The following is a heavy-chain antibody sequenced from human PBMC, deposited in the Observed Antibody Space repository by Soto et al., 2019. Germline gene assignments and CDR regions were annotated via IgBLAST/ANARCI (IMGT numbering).Heavy chain of an antibody. Sequence: ASVKVSCKASGYTFTGYYMHWVRQAPGQGLEWMGWINPNSGGTNYAQKFQGWVTMTRDTSISTAYMELSRLRSDDTAVYYCARVCCSSTSSFVLLSQYYFDYWGQGTLVTVSS. CDR2: INPNSGGT. CDR3: ARVCCSSTSSFVLLSQYYFDY. J-gene: IGHJ4*02. CDR1: GYTFTGYY. D-gene: IGHD2-2*01. V-gene: IGHV1-2*04.